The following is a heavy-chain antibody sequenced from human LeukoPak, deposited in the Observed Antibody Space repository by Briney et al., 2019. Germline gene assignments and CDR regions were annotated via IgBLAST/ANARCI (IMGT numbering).Heavy chain of an antibody. CDR2: IYYSGGT. D-gene: IGHD3-3*01. J-gene: IGHJ5*02. CDR3: ARGGPFTIFGVVDTAPNWFDP. V-gene: IGHV4-59*01. CDR1: DDSISDYY. Sequence: SETLSLTCTVSDDSISDYYRGWIRQPPGKGLEWIGYIYYSGGTNYNPSLKSRVTISVDTSKNQFSLKLSAVTAADTAVYYCARGGPFTIFGVVDTAPNWFDPWGQGTLVTVSS.